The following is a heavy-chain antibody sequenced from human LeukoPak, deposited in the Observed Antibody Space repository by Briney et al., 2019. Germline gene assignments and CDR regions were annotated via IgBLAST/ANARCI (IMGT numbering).Heavy chain of an antibody. Sequence: KPSETLSLTCTVSGGSISSYYWSWIRQPAGKGLEWIGRIYISGSTNYNPSLKSRVTMSVDTSKNQFSLKLSSVTAADTAVYYCARAPYSSSWYPDYFDYWGQGTLVTVSS. D-gene: IGHD6-13*01. V-gene: IGHV4-4*07. CDR2: IYISGST. J-gene: IGHJ4*02. CDR1: GGSISSYY. CDR3: ARAPYSSSWYPDYFDY.